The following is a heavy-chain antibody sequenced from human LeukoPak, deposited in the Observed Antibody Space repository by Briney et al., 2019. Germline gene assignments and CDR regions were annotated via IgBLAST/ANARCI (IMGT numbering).Heavy chain of an antibody. CDR1: GDSITSSSHH. J-gene: IGHJ4*02. D-gene: IGHD5-12*01. CDR3: VRHDGRGGATMGSLDS. V-gene: IGHV4-39*01. CDR2: IYFGRTT. Sequence: SETLSLTCTVSGDSITSSSHHWGWIRQSPGKGLEWIGSIYFGRTTYYNPSLSSRVALSVVTSKNQFSLQLTSVTAADTAVYYCVRHDGRGGATMGSLDSWGQESLVTVSS.